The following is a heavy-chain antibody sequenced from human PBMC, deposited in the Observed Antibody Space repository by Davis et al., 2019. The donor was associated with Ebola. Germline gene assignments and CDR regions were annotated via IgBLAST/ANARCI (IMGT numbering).Heavy chain of an antibody. CDR1: GYTFTGYY. CDR2: INPNSGDT. J-gene: IGHJ4*02. CDR3: ARDRVCSGATCYAYFDF. V-gene: IGHV1-2*04. D-gene: IGHD2-15*01. Sequence: AASVKVSCKASGYTFTGYYIHWVRQAPGQGLEWMGWINPNSGDTKYSQKFQGWVTMTRDTPISTAYMELNRLTSDDTAVYYCARDRVCSGATCYAYFDFSGQGTLVTVSS.